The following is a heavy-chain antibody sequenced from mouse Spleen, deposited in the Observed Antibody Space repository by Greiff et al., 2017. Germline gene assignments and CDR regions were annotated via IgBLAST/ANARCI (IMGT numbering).Heavy chain of an antibody. D-gene: IGHD3-1*01. CDR3: ASFSAPGYFDY. CDR1: GFTFSSYT. Sequence: EVQRVESGGGLVQPGGSLKLSCAASGFTFSSYTMSWVRQTPEKRLEWVAYISNGGGSTYYPDTVKGRFTISRDNAKNTLYLQMSSLKSEDTAMYYCASFSAPGYFDYWGQGTTLTVSS. J-gene: IGHJ2*01. V-gene: IGHV5-12-2*01. CDR2: ISNGGGST.